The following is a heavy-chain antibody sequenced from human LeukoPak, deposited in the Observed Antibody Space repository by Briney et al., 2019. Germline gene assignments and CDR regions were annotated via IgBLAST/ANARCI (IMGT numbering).Heavy chain of an antibody. V-gene: IGHV3-7*03. CDR3: ARDSSSWSSNPYYYGMDV. D-gene: IGHD6-13*01. Sequence: GGSMRLSCAASGFILSSYWVSWVSQPPGKGLEWVANIKQEGSEKYYVDSVKDRFTISRDNAKNSLYLQMNSVRVEERAVYYCARDSSSWSSNPYYYGMDVWGKGTTVTVSS. CDR1: GFILSSYW. CDR2: IKQEGSEK. J-gene: IGHJ6*04.